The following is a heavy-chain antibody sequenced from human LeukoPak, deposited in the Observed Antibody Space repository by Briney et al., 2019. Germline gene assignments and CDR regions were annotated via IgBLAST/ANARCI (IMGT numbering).Heavy chain of an antibody. V-gene: IGHV5-51*01. Sequence: GESLKISCKGSGYSFTSYWIGWVRQKPGKGLEWMGIIFPGDSDTRYSPSFQGQVTISADKSISTAYLQWSSLKASDTAMYYCARRLTYDSRAYFCLDYWGQGTLVTVSS. CDR2: IFPGDSDT. J-gene: IGHJ4*02. D-gene: IGHD3-22*01. CDR1: GYSFTSYW. CDR3: ARRLTYDSRAYFCLDY.